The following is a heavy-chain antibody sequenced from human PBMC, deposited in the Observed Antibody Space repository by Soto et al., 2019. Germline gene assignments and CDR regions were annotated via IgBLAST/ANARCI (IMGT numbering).Heavy chain of an antibody. CDR3: ARARGYSYGKVDS. D-gene: IGHD5-18*01. J-gene: IGHJ4*02. CDR1: GYTFTSYA. V-gene: IGHV1-3*04. Sequence: ASVKVSCKASGYTFTSYAMHWVRQAPGQRLEWMGWVNTGNGDTKYSQKFQGRVTITRDTSASTAYMDLSSLRSEDTAVYYCARARGYSYGKVDSWGQGTLVTVSS. CDR2: VNTGNGDT.